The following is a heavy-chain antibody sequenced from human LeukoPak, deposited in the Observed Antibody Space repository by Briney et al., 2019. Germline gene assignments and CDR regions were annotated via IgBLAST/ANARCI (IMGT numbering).Heavy chain of an antibody. J-gene: IGHJ3*02. V-gene: IGHV1-2*02. D-gene: IGHD3-10*01. Sequence: ASVKVSCKASGYTFTGYYMHWVRQAPGQGLEWMGWINPNSGGTNYAQKFQGRVTMTRDTSISTAYMELSRLRSDDTAVYYCARDINFYGSGSNFAAFDIWGQGTKVTVSS. CDR1: GYTFTGYY. CDR3: ARDINFYGSGSNFAAFDI. CDR2: INPNSGGT.